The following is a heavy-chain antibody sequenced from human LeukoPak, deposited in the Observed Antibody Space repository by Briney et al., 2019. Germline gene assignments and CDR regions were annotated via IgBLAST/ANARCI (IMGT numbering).Heavy chain of an antibody. CDR2: IYYSGST. J-gene: IGHJ5*02. D-gene: IGHD3-3*01. V-gene: IGHV4-39*01. Sequence: SETLSLTCTVSGGSISSSSYYWGWIRQPPGKGLEWIGSIYYSGSTYYNPSLKSRVTIPVDTSKNQFSLKLSSVTAADTAVYYCARHEIVSSVLRFLEWSTNWFDPWGQGTLVTVSS. CDR1: GGSISSSSYY. CDR3: ARHEIVSSVLRFLEWSTNWFDP.